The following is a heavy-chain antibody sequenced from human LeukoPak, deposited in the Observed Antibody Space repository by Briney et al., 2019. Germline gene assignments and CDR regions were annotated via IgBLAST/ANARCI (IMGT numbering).Heavy chain of an antibody. J-gene: IGHJ4*02. Sequence: SETLSLTCAVSGYSINSGYYWGWIRQHPGKGLEWIGSIYHSGSTYYNPSLKSRVTISVDTSKNQFSLKLSSVIAADTAVYYCARAASIAVASPGTFDYWGQGTLVTVSS. V-gene: IGHV4-38-2*01. CDR2: IYHSGST. CDR1: GYSINSGYY. CDR3: ARAASIAVASPGTFDY. D-gene: IGHD6-19*01.